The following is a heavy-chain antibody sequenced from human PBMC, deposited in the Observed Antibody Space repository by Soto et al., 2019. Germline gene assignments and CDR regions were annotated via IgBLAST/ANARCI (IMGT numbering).Heavy chain of an antibody. CDR3: AKDRNRGNNTHFDS. J-gene: IGHJ4*02. V-gene: IGHV3-23*01. CDR1: GFPSCLYS. CDR2: LGGSGGST. Sequence: PWWSLRPSCTAFGFPSCLYSVGWVLPTHGRGLEWVSALGGSGGSTFYGDSVKGRFTISRDNSKNALYLQINSLRAEDTAVYYCAKDRNRGNNTHFDSWGQGTLVTGSS. D-gene: IGHD3-16*01.